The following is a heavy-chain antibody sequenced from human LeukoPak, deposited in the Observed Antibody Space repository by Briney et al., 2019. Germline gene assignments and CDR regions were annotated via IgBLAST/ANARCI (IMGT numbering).Heavy chain of an antibody. V-gene: IGHV3-21*05. D-gene: IGHD1-1*01. CDR3: ARDDNWAFDY. CDR1: GFTFSRYA. CDR2: ISRTNEI. J-gene: IGHJ4*02. Sequence: KPGGSLRLSCTASGFTFSRYALNWVRQAPGKGLEWVSYISRTNEIHDADSVKGRFTISRDDAKNSLYLQMNSLRVDDTAVYYCARDDNWAFDYWGQGTLVTASS.